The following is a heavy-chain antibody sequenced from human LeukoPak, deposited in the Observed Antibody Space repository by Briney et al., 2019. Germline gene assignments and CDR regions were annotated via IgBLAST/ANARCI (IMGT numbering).Heavy chain of an antibody. Sequence: SETLSLTCTVSGASISNYYWSWLRQPPHKGLEWMGHIHTSGESRYYPSLESRLTMSIDTSRNQLSLKLTSVTAADTAVYFCARLGSYHDFCGQGALVTVSS. V-gene: IGHV4-4*09. J-gene: IGHJ4*02. D-gene: IGHD1-26*01. CDR2: IHTSGES. CDR3: ARLGSYHDF. CDR1: GASISNYY.